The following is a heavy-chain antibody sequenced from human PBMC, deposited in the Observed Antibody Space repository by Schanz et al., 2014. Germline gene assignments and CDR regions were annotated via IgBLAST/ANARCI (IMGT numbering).Heavy chain of an antibody. CDR2: IKEDGSVK. CDR3: ARDLPRTFLFDY. CDR1: TFTFSSDW. V-gene: IGHV3-7*01. J-gene: IGHJ4*02. Sequence: EVQLAESGGGLVQPGGSLRLSCAASTFTFSSDWMSWVRQAPGKGLEWVANIKEDGSVKDYVDSVKGRFTISRDNAKNSLYLQMDSLRAEDTAVYYCARDLPRTFLFDYWGQGTLXTVSS.